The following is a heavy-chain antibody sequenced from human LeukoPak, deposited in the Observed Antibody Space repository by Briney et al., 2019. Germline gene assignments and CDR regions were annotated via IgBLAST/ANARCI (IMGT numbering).Heavy chain of an antibody. CDR2: ISRTGNTI. CDR3: ARDLGSSTVTTAFDY. V-gene: IGHV3-11*01. Sequence: GGSLRHSCAASGFIFNDYYMSWIRQAPGKGLEWLSYISRTGNTIYYRDSVKGRFTISRDNANNLLHLQMDNLRAEDTAVYYCARDLGSSTVTTAFDYWGQGTLVTVSS. D-gene: IGHD4-17*01. J-gene: IGHJ4*02. CDR1: GFIFNDYY.